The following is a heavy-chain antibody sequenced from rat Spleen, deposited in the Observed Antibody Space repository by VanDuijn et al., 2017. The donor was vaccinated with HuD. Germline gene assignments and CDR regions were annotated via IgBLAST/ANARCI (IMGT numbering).Heavy chain of an antibody. V-gene: IGHV5-25*01. CDR3: ARHGYDGSYYYWDY. Sequence: EVQLVESGGGLVQPGRSXXISCAAXXXTFXXXYXXXVRXXXKTXLEWVAPMSCGDSSGQSSTYYRDSVKGRFTIYRDNAKSALSLQMDSLRSEDTATYYCARHGYDGSYYYWDYWGQGVMVTVSS. CDR2: MSCGDSSGQSST. D-gene: IGHD1-12*02. J-gene: IGHJ2*01. CDR1: XXTFXXXY.